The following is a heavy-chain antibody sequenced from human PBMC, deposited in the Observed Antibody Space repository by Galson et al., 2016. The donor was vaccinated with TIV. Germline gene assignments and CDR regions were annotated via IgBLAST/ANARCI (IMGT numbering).Heavy chain of an antibody. CDR2: ITGSGYST. CDR1: GFAFSSFA. Sequence: SLRLSCAASGFAFSSFAMNWVRQAPGKGLEWVSAITGSGYSTYYPDSVKGRFTISRDNSKNMLYLQLNSLRAEDTAVYYCAKVGPADRCILSFAYWGRGTLVTVSS. V-gene: IGHV3-23*01. D-gene: IGHD3-22*01. CDR3: AKVGPADRCILSFAY. J-gene: IGHJ4*02.